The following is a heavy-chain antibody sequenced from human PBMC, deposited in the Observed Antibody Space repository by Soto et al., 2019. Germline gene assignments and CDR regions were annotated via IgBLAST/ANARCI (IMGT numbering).Heavy chain of an antibody. Sequence: PGASLRLSCAASGFTFSSYSVNWVRQAQGKGLEWVSYISSGSKIIFYADSVKGRFTDSRDNAKNSQYLQRHRPRDEDTAVYSCAREGILRARSFDYWGQGTMVTVSS. CDR3: AREGILRARSFDY. V-gene: IGHV3-48*02. CDR2: ISSGSKII. CDR1: GFTFSSYS. J-gene: IGHJ4*02. D-gene: IGHD3-9*01.